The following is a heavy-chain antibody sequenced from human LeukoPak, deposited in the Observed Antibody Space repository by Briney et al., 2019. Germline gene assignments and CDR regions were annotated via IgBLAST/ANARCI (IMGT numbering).Heavy chain of an antibody. CDR1: GGSISSYW. J-gene: IGHJ4*02. Sequence: SETLSLTCTVSGGSISSYWWSWIRQPPGKGLEWIGYIYYTGSTNYNPTLKSRVTISADTSKNQFSLKLSSVTAADTAVYYCARATYYYGSGSYTPFDYWGQGTLVTVPS. D-gene: IGHD3-10*01. CDR3: ARATYYYGSGSYTPFDY. CDR2: IYYTGST. V-gene: IGHV4-59*12.